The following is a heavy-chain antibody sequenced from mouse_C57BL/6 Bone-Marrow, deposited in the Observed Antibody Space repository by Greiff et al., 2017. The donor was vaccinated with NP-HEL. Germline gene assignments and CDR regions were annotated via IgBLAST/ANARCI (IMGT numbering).Heavy chain of an antibody. CDR3: ARKGDYGSSNYYAMDY. V-gene: IGHV2-2*01. CDR2: IWSGGST. D-gene: IGHD1-1*01. J-gene: IGHJ4*01. Sequence: LQESGPGLVQPSQSLSITCTVSGFSLTSYGVHWVRQSPGKGLEWLGVIWSGGSTDYNAAFISRLSISKDNSKSQVFFKMNSLQADDTAIYYCARKGDYGSSNYYAMDYWGQGTSVTVSS. CDR1: GFSLTSYG.